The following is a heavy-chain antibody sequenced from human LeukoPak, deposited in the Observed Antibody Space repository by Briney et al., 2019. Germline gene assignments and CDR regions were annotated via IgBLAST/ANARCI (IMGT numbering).Heavy chain of an antibody. CDR2: IYFSGTT. J-gene: IGHJ4*02. CDR1: GGSISNVNYY. D-gene: IGHD3-10*01. CDR3: ARDLVTLVRGITPDFDY. Sequence: SETLSLTCTVSGGSISNVNYYWGWIRQPPGKGLEWIGTIYFSGTTYYNPSLKSRVTISVDTSKNQFSLKMSSMTAADPAVYYCARDLVTLVRGITPDFDYWGQGTLVTVSS. V-gene: IGHV4-39*07.